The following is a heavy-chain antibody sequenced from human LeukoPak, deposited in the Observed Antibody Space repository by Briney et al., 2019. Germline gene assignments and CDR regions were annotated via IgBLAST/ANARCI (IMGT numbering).Heavy chain of an antibody. CDR2: IRYDGSNK. V-gene: IGHV3-30*02. Sequence: GGSLRLSCTASGFNFSTYWMTWVRQVPGKGLEWVAFIRYDGSNKYYADSVKGRFTISRDNSKNTLYLQMNSLRAEDTAVYYCAKAYDILTGYYSDYYYYMDVWGKGTTVTISS. CDR1: GFNFSTYW. D-gene: IGHD3-9*01. CDR3: AKAYDILTGYYSDYYYYMDV. J-gene: IGHJ6*03.